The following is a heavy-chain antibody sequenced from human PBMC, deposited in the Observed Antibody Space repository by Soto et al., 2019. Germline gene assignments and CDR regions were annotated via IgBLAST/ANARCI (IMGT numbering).Heavy chain of an antibody. Sequence: TVGSLRLSCAASGFTFSSYGMHWVRQAPGKGLEWVAVISYDGSNKYYADSVKGRFTISRDNSKNTLYLQMSSLRAEDTAVYYCAKGRGASGYNWNDVSSFPGYVGSIGSNWFDPWGQGTLVTVSS. CDR2: ISYDGSNK. J-gene: IGHJ5*02. V-gene: IGHV3-30*18. CDR3: AKGRGASGYNWNDVSSFPGYVGSIGSNWFDP. CDR1: GFTFSSYG. D-gene: IGHD1-20*01.